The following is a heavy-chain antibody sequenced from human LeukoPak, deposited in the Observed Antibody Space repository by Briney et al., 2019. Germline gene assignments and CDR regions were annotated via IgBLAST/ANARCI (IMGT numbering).Heavy chain of an antibody. V-gene: IGHV5-51*01. CDR2: IFPLDSDT. CDR1: AYTFSTSW. D-gene: IGHD1-1*01. J-gene: IGHJ5*02. Sequence: GESLKISCKGSAYTFSTSWIAWVRQMPGKGLEWMGIIFPLDSDTRYSPSLQGQVTISVDKSISPAYLQWSSLKTSDTAIYYCATVGTTGTRWFDPWGRGTLVTVSS. CDR3: ATVGTTGTRWFDP.